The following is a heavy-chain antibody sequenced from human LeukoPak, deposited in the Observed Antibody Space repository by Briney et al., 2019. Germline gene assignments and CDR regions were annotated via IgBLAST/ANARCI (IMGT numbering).Heavy chain of an antibody. J-gene: IGHJ4*02. V-gene: IGHV1-18*01. Sequence: ASVKVSCKASGYTFTSYGINWVRQAPGQGLEWMGWISAYNGNTNYVQELQGRVTMTTDTSTTTAYMELRSLRSDDTAVYYCARPQEEDGYNYNWAFDYWGQGTLVTVSS. D-gene: IGHD5-24*01. CDR3: ARPQEEDGYNYNWAFDY. CDR1: GYTFTSYG. CDR2: ISAYNGNT.